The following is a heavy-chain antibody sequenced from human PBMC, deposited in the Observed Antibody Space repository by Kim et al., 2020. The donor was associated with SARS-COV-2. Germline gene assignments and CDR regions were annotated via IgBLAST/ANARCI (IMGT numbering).Heavy chain of an antibody. CDR3: ARPEGYSNDYYYYGMDV. CDR2: IIPIFGTA. Sequence: SVKVSCKASGGTFSSYAISWVRQAPGQGLEWMGGIIPIFGTANYAQKFQGRVTITADESTSTAYMELSSLRSEDTAVYYCARPEGYSNDYYYYGMDVWGQGTTVTVSS. CDR1: GGTFSSYA. V-gene: IGHV1-69*13. D-gene: IGHD4-4*01. J-gene: IGHJ6*02.